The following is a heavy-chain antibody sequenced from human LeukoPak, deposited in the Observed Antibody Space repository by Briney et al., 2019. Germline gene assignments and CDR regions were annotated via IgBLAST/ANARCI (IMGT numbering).Heavy chain of an antibody. D-gene: IGHD3-22*01. CDR3: AKSGIYYYDSSGWPDY. CDR2: ISGSGGST. J-gene: IGHJ4*02. CDR1: GFTFSSYA. V-gene: IGHV3-23*01. Sequence: PGGSLRLSCAASGFTFSSYAMSWVRQAPGKGLEWVSAISGSGGSTYYADSVKGRFTISRDNSKNTLYLQMNSLRAEDTAVYYCAKSGIYYYDSSGWPDYWGQGTLDTVSS.